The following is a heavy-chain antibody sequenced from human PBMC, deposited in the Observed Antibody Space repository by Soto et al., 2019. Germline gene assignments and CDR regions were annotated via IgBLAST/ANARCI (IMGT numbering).Heavy chain of an antibody. CDR2: INAGNGNT. J-gene: IGHJ6*02. CDR3: ARGRGGPYGSGSYRYGMDV. V-gene: IGHV1-3*01. CDR1: GYTFTSYA. D-gene: IGHD3-10*01. Sequence: ASVKVSCKASGYTFTSYAMHWVRQAPGQRLEWMGWINAGNGNTKYSQKFQGRVTITRDTSASTAYMELSSLRSEDTAVYYCARGRGGPYGSGSYRYGMDVWGQGTTVTVSS.